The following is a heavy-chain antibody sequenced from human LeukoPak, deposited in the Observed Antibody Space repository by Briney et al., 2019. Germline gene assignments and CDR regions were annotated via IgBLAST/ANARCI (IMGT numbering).Heavy chain of an antibody. D-gene: IGHD1-26*01. CDR3: AKFREVGANRGLDV. J-gene: IGHJ6*01. CDR1: GFTFSSYA. V-gene: IGHV3-23*01. Sequence: GGSLRLSCAASGFTFSSYAMSWVRQAPGKGLEWVSTISGGGGSTYDADSVKGRFTISSDNSKATLYPQMNSLRAEDTAIYYCAKFREVGANRGLDVWGQGTTVTVSS. CDR2: ISGGGGST.